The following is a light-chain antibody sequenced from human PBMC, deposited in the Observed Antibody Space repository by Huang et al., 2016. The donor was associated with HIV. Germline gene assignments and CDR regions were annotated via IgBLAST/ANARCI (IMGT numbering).Light chain of an antibody. CDR3: QQYGDSPRT. Sequence: EIVLTQSPGTLSLSPGQRATLSYRASHSFSSTYLAWYQQQPGQAPRLLIYGASLRATGIPARFSGSGSGTDFTLTISRLEPEDFAVYYCQQYGDSPRTFGQGTKVEVK. CDR1: HSFSSTY. CDR2: GAS. V-gene: IGKV3-20*01. J-gene: IGKJ1*01.